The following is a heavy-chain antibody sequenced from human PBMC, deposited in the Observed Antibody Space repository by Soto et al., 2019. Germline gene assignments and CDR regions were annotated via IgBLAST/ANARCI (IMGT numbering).Heavy chain of an antibody. J-gene: IGHJ4*02. CDR3: ARDRWAAGTHTFDY. CDR1: GGCISSGGYY. Sequence: PSETLSLTCTVSGGCISSGGYYWSWIRQHPGKGLGWIGYIYYSGSTYYNPSLKSRVTISVDTSKNQFSLKLSSVTAADTAVYYCARDRWAAGTHTFDYWGQGTLVTVSS. CDR2: IYYSGST. V-gene: IGHV4-31*03. D-gene: IGHD6-13*01.